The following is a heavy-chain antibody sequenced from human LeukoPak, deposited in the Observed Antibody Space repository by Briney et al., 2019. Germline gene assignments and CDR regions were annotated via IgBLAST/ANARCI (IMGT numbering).Heavy chain of an antibody. CDR3: AKDADILTGFDY. Sequence: GGSLRLSCAASGFTFSSYAMSWVRQAPGKGLEWVSAISGIGGRTFYADSVKGRFTISRDNSKNTLYLKMNSLRAEDTAVYYCAKDADILTGFDYWGQGTLVTVS. CDR1: GFTFSSYA. D-gene: IGHD3-9*01. V-gene: IGHV3-23*01. J-gene: IGHJ4*02. CDR2: ISGIGGRT.